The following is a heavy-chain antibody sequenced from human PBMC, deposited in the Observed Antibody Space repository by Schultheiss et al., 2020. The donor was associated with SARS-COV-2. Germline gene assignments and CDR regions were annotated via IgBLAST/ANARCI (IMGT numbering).Heavy chain of an antibody. J-gene: IGHJ3*02. V-gene: IGHV4-4*07. CDR2: IYISGST. CDR3: ARSEYGVSSAFDM. Sequence: SETLSLTCTVSGGFISNHYWSWIRQPAGKGLEWIGRIYISGSTNYNPSLKSRVTMSVDSSKNQFSLKLNSVTAADTAVYYCARSEYGVSSAFDMWGQGTMVTVSS. CDR1: GGFISNHY. D-gene: IGHD6-6*01.